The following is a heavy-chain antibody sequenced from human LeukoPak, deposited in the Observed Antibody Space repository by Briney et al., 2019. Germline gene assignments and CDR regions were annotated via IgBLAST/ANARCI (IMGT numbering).Heavy chain of an antibody. V-gene: IGHV1-46*01. CDR1: GYTFTGYY. Sequence: ASVKVSCKTSGYTFTGYYMHWVRQAPGQGLEWMGIINPSGGSTSYAQKFQGRVTMTRDTSTSTVYMELSSLRSEDTAVYYCARDESTSILWWWGQGTLVTVSS. CDR2: INPSGGST. J-gene: IGHJ1*01. D-gene: IGHD2-21*01. CDR3: ARDESTSILWW.